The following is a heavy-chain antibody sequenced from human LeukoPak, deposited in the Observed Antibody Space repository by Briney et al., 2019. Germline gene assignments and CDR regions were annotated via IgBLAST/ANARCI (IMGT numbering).Heavy chain of an antibody. J-gene: IGHJ4*02. CDR1: GYTFTSYG. Sequence: ASVKVSCKASGYTFTSYGIGWVRQAPGQGLEWMGWISAYNGNTNYAQKLQGRVTMTTDTSTSTAYMELRSLRSDDTAVYYCAREGEYCSGGSCYIAYYFDYWGQGTLVTVSS. CDR3: AREGEYCSGGSCYIAYYFDY. CDR2: ISAYNGNT. V-gene: IGHV1-18*01. D-gene: IGHD2-15*01.